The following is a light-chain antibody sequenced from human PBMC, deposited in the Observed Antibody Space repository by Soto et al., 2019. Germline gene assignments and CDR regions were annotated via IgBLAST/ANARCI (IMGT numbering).Light chain of an antibody. CDR1: SSDVGSYNL. CDR3: CSYAGSRV. Sequence: QSALTQPASVSGSPGQSITISCTGTSSDVGSYNLVSWYQQHPSKAPKLMIYEGSKRPSGVSNRFSGCKSGNTASLTISGLQAEDEADYYCCSYAGSRVFGGGTKLTVL. J-gene: IGLJ2*01. CDR2: EGS. V-gene: IGLV2-23*01.